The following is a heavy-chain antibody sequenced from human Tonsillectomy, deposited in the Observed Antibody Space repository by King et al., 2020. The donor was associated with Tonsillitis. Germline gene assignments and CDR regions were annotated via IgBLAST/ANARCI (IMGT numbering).Heavy chain of an antibody. CDR3: ARGDVAMPTIWGYYYYYIDV. D-gene: IGHD5-24*01. Sequence: VQLVESGAEVKKPGESLKISCRGSGYSFTTYWIGWVRQMPGKGLEWMGVIYPGDSDTRYSPSFQGQVTISADKSISTAYLQWSSLKSSDTAIYYCARGDVAMPTIWGYYYYYIDVWGKGTTVTVSS. V-gene: IGHV5-51*03. CDR1: GYSFTTYW. CDR2: IYPGDSDT. J-gene: IGHJ6*03.